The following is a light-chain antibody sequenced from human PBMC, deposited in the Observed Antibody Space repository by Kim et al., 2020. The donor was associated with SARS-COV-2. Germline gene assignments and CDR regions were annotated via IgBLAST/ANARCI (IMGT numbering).Light chain of an antibody. Sequence: DIQVTQSPSTLSASVGDRVTITCRASQNIGYYLSWYQQKPGQAPNLLIYQASTLESGVPSRFSGSGSGTEFTLTISSLQPDDFATYYCQQYSTYSGTFGQGTKLEI. CDR2: QAS. CDR1: QNIGYY. CDR3: QQYSTYSGT. V-gene: IGKV1-5*03. J-gene: IGKJ2*01.